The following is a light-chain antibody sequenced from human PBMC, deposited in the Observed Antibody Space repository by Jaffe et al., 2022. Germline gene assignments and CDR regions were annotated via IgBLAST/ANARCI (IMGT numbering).Light chain of an antibody. Sequence: DTQMTQFPSTLSASVGDRVTITCRASQSINSWLAWYQQKPGKAPKLLIYKASSLESGVPSRFSGSESGTEFTLTISSLQPGDIATYYCQQYNDYSPLTFGGGTKVEIK. CDR3: QQYNDYSPLT. CDR2: KAS. J-gene: IGKJ4*01. V-gene: IGKV1-5*03. CDR1: QSINSW.